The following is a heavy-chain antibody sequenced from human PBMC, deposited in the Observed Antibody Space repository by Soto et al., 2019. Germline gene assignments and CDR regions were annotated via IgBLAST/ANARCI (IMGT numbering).Heavy chain of an antibody. CDR1: GFTFSSYS. CDR3: AREDTAMVTSPVFYYYYYMDV. V-gene: IGHV3-48*01. J-gene: IGHJ6*03. CDR2: ISSSSSNI. D-gene: IGHD5-18*01. Sequence: GGSLRLSCAASGFTFSSYSMNWVRQAPGKGLEWVSYISSSSSNIYYADSVKGRFTISRDNAKNSLYLQMNSLRAEDTAVYYCAREDTAMVTSPVFYYYYYMDVWGKGTTVTVSS.